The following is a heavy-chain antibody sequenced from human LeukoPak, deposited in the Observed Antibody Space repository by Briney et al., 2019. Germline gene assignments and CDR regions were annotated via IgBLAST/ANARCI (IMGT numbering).Heavy chain of an antibody. Sequence: PGGSLRVSCSATGFNFSDYATHSVGQARRYCLEYVSAISSTGGSTYYADSVKGRFTISRDNSKNTLYLQMSSLRAEDTAVYYCAISQSGWYFYWGQGTLVTVSS. V-gene: IGHV3-64D*09. CDR3: AISQSGWYFY. D-gene: IGHD6-19*01. CDR1: GFNFSDYA. J-gene: IGHJ4*02. CDR2: ISSTGGST.